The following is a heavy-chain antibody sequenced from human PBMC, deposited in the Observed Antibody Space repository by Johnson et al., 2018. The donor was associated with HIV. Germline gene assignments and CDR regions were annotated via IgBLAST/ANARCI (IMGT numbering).Heavy chain of an antibody. V-gene: IGHV3-30*02. CDR2: IRYDGGNK. CDR3: ARLSKGGFDAFDI. CDR1: GFTFSSYG. D-gene: IGHD5/OR15-5a*01. Sequence: QVQLVEYGGGVVQPGGSLRLSCAASGFTFSSYGMHWVRQAPGKGLEWVAFIRYDGGNKYYADSVKGRFTISRDNSKNTLHLQMNSLRGEDTAVYYCARLSKGGFDAFDIWGQGTIVSVSS. J-gene: IGHJ3*02.